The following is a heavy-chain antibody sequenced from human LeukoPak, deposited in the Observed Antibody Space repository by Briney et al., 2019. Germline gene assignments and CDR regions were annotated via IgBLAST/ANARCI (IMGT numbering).Heavy chain of an antibody. CDR2: IFPSGGEI. CDR1: GGSFSDYY. Sequence: PSETLSLTCAVYGGSFSDYYWTWIRQPPGKGLEWVSSIFPSGGEIHYADSVRGRFTISRDNSRNTLYLQMNSLRAEDTAVYYCAKDWQAHGVDYFDDWGQGTLVTVSS. V-gene: IGHV3-23*01. CDR3: AKDWQAHGVDYFDD. J-gene: IGHJ4*02. D-gene: IGHD4-17*01.